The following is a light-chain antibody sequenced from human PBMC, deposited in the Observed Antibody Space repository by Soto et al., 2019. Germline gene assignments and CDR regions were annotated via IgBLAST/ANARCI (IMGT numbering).Light chain of an antibody. Sequence: DIQMTQSPSTLSGSVGDRVTITCRASQTISTYLNWYQQKPGKAPKLLIYAASSLQSGVPSRFSGSGSGTEFTLTISSLQPEDFATYYCQQSDNAPLTFGGGTKVDIK. CDR1: QTISTY. CDR3: QQSDNAPLT. J-gene: IGKJ4*01. V-gene: IGKV1-39*01. CDR2: AAS.